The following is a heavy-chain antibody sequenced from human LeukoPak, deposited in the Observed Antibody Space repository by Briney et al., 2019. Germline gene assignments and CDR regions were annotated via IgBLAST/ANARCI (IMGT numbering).Heavy chain of an antibody. V-gene: IGHV3-23*01. CDR1: GFTFSNYA. CDR3: AKGLHGGVGYGVDV. D-gene: IGHD3-16*01. CDR2: IRGTGGRT. J-gene: IGHJ6*02. Sequence: GGSLRLSCTASGFTFSNYAMTWVRQAPGKGLEWVSSIRGTGGRTYSADSVKGRFTISRDNSKNTLYLQMKNLRVEHTAVYYCAKGLHGGVGYGVDVWGQGTTVSVSS.